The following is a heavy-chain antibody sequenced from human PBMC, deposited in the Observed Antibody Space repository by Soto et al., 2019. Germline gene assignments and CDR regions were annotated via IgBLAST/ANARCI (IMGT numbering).Heavy chain of an antibody. CDR3: ARARWYDAFDV. D-gene: IGHD2-15*01. V-gene: IGHV4-38-2*01. CDR2: IFHGGNT. CDR1: GFFISSGNY. Sequence: TSATLSLTCAVSGFFISSGNYWGWIRKPPGKGLEWIGSIFHGGNTYYNPSLKSRVTISVDMSKNQFSLKLNSVTAADTAVYYCARARWYDAFDVWGQGTVVTVSS. J-gene: IGHJ3*01.